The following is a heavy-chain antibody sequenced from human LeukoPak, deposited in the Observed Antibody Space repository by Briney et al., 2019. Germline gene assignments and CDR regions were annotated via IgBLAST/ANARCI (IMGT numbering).Heavy chain of an antibody. CDR3: ARGLSGYDSRDY. CDR1: GGSISSYY. CDR2: IYYSGST. D-gene: IGHD5-12*01. Sequence: PSETLSLTCTVSGGSISSYYWSWIRQPPGKGLEWIGYIYYSGSTNYNPSLKSRVTISVDTSKNQFSLKLSSVTAADTAVYYCARGLSGYDSRDYWGQGTLVTVSS. V-gene: IGHV4-59*12. J-gene: IGHJ4*02.